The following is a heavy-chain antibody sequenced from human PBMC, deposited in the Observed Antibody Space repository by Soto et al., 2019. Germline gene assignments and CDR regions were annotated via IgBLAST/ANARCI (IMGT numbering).Heavy chain of an antibody. Sequence: QVQLQQWGAGLLKPSETLSLTCAVYGGSFSGYYWSWIRQPPGKGLEWIGEINHSGSTNYNPSLKSRVTISVDTSKNQFSLKLSSVTAADTAVYYCARAPSYCSSTSCYFGYYYMDVWGKGTTVTVSS. J-gene: IGHJ6*03. CDR3: ARAPSYCSSTSCYFGYYYMDV. D-gene: IGHD2-2*01. CDR1: GGSFSGYY. V-gene: IGHV4-34*01. CDR2: INHSGST.